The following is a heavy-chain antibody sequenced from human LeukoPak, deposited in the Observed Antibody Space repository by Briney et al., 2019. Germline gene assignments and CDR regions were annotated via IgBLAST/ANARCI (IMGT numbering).Heavy chain of an antibody. D-gene: IGHD3-10*01. CDR1: GFTFSNYW. CDR3: ARDKKSGESSEIDY. J-gene: IGHJ4*02. V-gene: IGHV3-74*03. Sequence: GGSLRLSCAASGFTFSNYWMHWVRQAPGKGLVWVSRINRDGSTTKYADSVKGRFTVSRDNAKNTLNLQMNSLRAEDTAVYHCARDKKSGESSEIDYWGQGTLVTVSS. CDR2: INRDGSTT.